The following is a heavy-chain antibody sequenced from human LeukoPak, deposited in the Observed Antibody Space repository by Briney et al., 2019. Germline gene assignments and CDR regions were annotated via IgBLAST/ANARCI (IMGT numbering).Heavy chain of an antibody. J-gene: IGHJ5*02. CDR2: TYYSGGT. D-gene: IGHD3-3*01. Sequence: SETLSLTCTVSGGSISSYYWSWIRQPPGKGLEWIGNTYYSGGTNYNPSLKSRVTISVDTSKNQFSLKLSSVTAADTAVYYCARVSQDYDFWSGANWFDPWGQGTLATVSS. V-gene: IGHV4-59*01. CDR1: GGSISSYY. CDR3: ARVSQDYDFWSGANWFDP.